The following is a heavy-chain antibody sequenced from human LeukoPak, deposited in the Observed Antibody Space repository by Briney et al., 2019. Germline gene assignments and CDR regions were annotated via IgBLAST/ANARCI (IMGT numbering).Heavy chain of an antibody. Sequence: ASVKVSCKASGYTFTDYYIHWVRQAPGQGLEWMGWINPNGGGTKYVQKFQSRVTMTRDTSISTAYMELSRLRSDDTAVYYCARGEYSYGYDYWGQGTPVTVS. D-gene: IGHD5-18*01. CDR2: INPNGGGT. CDR3: ARGEYSYGYDY. V-gene: IGHV1-2*02. CDR1: GYTFTDYY. J-gene: IGHJ4*02.